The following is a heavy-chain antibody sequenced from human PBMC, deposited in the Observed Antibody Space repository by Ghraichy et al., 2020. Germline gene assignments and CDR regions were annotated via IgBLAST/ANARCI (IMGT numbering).Heavy chain of an antibody. J-gene: IGHJ4*01. CDR2: ITSAGDP. CDR1: GFSFSAND. V-gene: IGHV3-13*05. D-gene: IGHD1-14*01. Sequence: GGSLRLSCTASGFSFSANDMHWVRQAAGKGLEWVSTITSAGDPKYLESVKGRFTMSRDNAERSLSLQMNSLTVGDTAVYYCARGRLTQGGIDYWG. CDR3: ARGRLTQGGIDY.